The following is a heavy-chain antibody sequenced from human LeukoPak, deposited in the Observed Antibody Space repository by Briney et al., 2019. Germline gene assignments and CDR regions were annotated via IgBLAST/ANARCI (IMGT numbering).Heavy chain of an antibody. Sequence: GGSLRLSCVASEFIFSNFAMSWVRQAPGKGLEWVSTISGNAAATYYGDSVKGRFTISRDNSRNTLYLQMNSLRAEDTAVYYCAKATWYSSGWVDYWGQGTLVTVSS. CDR2: ISGNAAAT. CDR1: EFIFSNFA. V-gene: IGHV3-23*01. D-gene: IGHD6-19*01. J-gene: IGHJ4*02. CDR3: AKATWYSSGWVDY.